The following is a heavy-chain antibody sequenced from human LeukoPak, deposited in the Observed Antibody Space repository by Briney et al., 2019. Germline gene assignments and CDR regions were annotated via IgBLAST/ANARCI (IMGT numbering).Heavy chain of an antibody. D-gene: IGHD5-18*01. J-gene: IGHJ4*02. CDR2: IYHSGST. CDR3: ARADSPYYFDY. V-gene: IGHV4-30-2*01. CDR1: GGSTSSGGYS. Sequence: SETLSLTCAVSGGSTSSGGYSWSWIRQPPGKGLEWIGYIYHSGSTYYNPSLKSRVTISVDRSKNQFSLKLSSVTAADTAVYYCARADSPYYFDYWGQGTLVTVSS.